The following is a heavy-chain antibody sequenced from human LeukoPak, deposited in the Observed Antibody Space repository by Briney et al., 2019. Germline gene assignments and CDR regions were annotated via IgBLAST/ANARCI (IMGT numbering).Heavy chain of an antibody. D-gene: IGHD3-3*01. CDR1: GGSVSRNSDY. CDR3: ARSDFWSGYYPHFDY. Sequence: SETLSLNCTVSGGSVSRNSDYWGWIRQPPGKGLEWIGSIYYGGSTYYNPSLKSRVTMSLDTSKNQFSLKLTSVTAADTAVYYCARSDFWSGYYPHFDYWGQGTLVTVSS. CDR2: IYYGGST. J-gene: IGHJ4*02. V-gene: IGHV4-39*07.